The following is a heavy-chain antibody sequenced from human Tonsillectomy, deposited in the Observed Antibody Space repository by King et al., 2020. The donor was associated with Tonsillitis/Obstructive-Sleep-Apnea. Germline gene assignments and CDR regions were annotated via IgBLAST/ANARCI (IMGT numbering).Heavy chain of an antibody. CDR1: GFTFDDYG. D-gene: IGHD6-19*01. J-gene: IGHJ4*02. CDR3: ARFLSPIAVDCHIYY. CDR2: INWNGGST. V-gene: IGHV3-20*04. Sequence: VQLVESGGRVVRPGGSLRLSCAASGFTFDDYGLTWVRHTPGKGLEWVSGINWNGGSTAYADSVKGRFTISRDNDKNSLYLQMTSLRAEEPALYYCARFLSPIAVDCHIYYWGQGNLVTVSS.